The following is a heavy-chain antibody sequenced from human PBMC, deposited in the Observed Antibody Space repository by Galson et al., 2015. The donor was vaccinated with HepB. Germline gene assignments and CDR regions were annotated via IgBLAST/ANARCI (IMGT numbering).Heavy chain of an antibody. CDR1: GYTFTDYY. D-gene: IGHD5-24*01. Sequence: VKVSCKVSGYTFTDYYMHWVQQAPGKGLEWMGLVDPEDGETIYAEKFQGRVTITADTSTDTAYMELSSLRSEDTAVYYCATASQKEHPRGGMAFDYWGQGTLVTVSS. V-gene: IGHV1-69-2*01. CDR3: ATASQKEHPRGGMAFDY. CDR2: VDPEDGET. J-gene: IGHJ4*02.